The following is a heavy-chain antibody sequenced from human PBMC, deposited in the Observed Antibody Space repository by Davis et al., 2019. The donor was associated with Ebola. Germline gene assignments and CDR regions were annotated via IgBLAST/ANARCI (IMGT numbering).Heavy chain of an antibody. V-gene: IGHV4-30-4*01. CDR1: GGSISSDNYY. CDR2: IYYTGNT. D-gene: IGHD4-23*01. Sequence: SETLSLTCTVSGGSISSDNYYWTWVRQPPGKGLEWIGYIYYTGNTYYNPSLRSRITISVDTSKNQFSLQLNSVTAADTAVYYCARDYPPVVTPTYYYYGMDVWGKGTTVTVSS. J-gene: IGHJ6*04. CDR3: ARDYPPVVTPTYYYYGMDV.